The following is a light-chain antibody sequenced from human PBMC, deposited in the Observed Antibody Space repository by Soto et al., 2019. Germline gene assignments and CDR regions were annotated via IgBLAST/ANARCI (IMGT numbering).Light chain of an antibody. V-gene: IGLV7-46*01. J-gene: IGLJ1*01. CDR1: TGTVTSGHY. Sequence: QSVVSHEPSLTLSPGGTVTLTCGSSTGTVTSGHYPYWFQQKPGQAPRTLIYDTVKKHSWTPARFSGSLLGGKAALTLSGAKTEDEADYYCLLSYNGTYVFGPGTKVT. CDR2: DTV. CDR3: LLSYNGTYV.